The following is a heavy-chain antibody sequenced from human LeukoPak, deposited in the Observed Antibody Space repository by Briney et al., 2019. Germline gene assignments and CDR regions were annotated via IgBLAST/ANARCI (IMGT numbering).Heavy chain of an antibody. CDR3: KKDGVLGGFNWFDP. J-gene: IGHJ5*02. Sequence: PGGSLRLSCAASGFTFSSYWMHWVRQAPGKGLVWVSRINSNGRSTNYADSVKGRFTISRDNAKNTLYLQMNSLRAEDTAVYYCKKDGVLGGFNWFDPGGGEP. D-gene: IGHD3-16*01. CDR1: GFTFSSYW. V-gene: IGHV3-74*01. CDR2: INSNGRST.